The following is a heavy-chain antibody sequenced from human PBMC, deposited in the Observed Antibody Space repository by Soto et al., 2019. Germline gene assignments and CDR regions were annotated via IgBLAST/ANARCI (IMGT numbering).Heavy chain of an antibody. V-gene: IGHV1-18*01. CDR3: ARDGLDIVVVPAARPHAFDI. CDR1: GYTFTSYG. J-gene: IGHJ3*02. D-gene: IGHD2-2*02. Sequence: ASVKVSCKASGYTFTSYGISWVRQAPGQGLEWMGWISAYNGNTNYAQKLQGRVTMTTDPSTSTAYMVLRSLRSDDTAVYYCARDGLDIVVVPAARPHAFDIWGQGTMVTVSS. CDR2: ISAYNGNT.